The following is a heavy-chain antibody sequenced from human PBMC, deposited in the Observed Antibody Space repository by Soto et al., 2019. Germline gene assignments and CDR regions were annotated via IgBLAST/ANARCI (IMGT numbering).Heavy chain of an antibody. V-gene: IGHV3-73*02. CDR1: GFTFSGSA. D-gene: IGHD2-8*01. CDR3: TTLYGEYLGY. Sequence: EVQLVESGGGLVQPGGSLKLSCAASGFTFSGSAIHWVRQASGKGLEWVGRIRSKANGYATSYAASVKGRFSISRDDSKNTAYLQINSLKTEDTAVYYCTTLYGEYLGYWGQGTLVTVSS. J-gene: IGHJ4*02. CDR2: IRSKANGYAT.